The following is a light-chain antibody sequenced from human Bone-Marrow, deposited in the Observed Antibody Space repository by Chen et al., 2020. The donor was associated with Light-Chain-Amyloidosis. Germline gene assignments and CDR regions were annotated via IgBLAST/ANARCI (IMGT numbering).Light chain of an antibody. V-gene: IGKV3-20*01. CDR2: GSS. CDR1: QTISSNY. Sequence: EIVLTQSPGTLSLSPGEGANLSCRASQTISSNYLTWYQEKFGQAPGLLIYGSSSRATGIPDRVTGSGSGTDFTLTINRLEPDDFAMYYCQQYGTSPLTFGGGTKVEIK. CDR3: QQYGTSPLT. J-gene: IGKJ4*01.